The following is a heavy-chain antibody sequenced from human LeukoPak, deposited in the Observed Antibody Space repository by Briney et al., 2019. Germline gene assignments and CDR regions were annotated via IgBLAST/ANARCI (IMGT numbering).Heavy chain of an antibody. CDR1: GGSISNYY. Sequence: SETLSLTCTVSGGSISNYYWSWIRQPAGRGLEWIGRIYTTGSTNYNPSLKSRVTMSVDTSKNQFSLKLSSVAAADTAVYFCARDLKVTTLNWFDPWGQGTLVTVSS. CDR3: ARDLKVTTLNWFDP. D-gene: IGHD4-17*01. J-gene: IGHJ5*02. CDR2: IYTTGST. V-gene: IGHV4-4*07.